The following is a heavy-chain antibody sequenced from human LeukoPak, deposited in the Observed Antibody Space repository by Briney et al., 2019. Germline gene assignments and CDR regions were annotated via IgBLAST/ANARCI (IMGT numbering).Heavy chain of an antibody. CDR2: IYYSGMI. CDR3: ARADFSNCPD. Sequence: SETLSLTCTVSGGFISHSYWTWVRQVPGKGLEGIGYIYYSGMISYNPSLKSRGSMSVHTSNTQFSLTLTSVTAADTAVYYCARADFSNCPDWGQGTLVTVSS. CDR1: GGFISHSY. J-gene: IGHJ4*02. D-gene: IGHD2-21*01. V-gene: IGHV4-59*01.